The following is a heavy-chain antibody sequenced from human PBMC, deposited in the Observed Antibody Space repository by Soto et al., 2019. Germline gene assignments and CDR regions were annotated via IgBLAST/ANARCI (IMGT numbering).Heavy chain of an antibody. CDR3: ARRRHYDFWSGYPPDAFDI. CDR2: IIPIFGTA. Sequence: ASVKVSCKASGGTFSSYAISWVRQAPGQGLEWMGGIIPIFGTANYAQKFQGRVTITADESTSTAYMELRSLRSDDTAVYYCARRRHYDFWSGYPPDAFDIWGQGTMVTVSS. D-gene: IGHD3-3*01. V-gene: IGHV1-69*13. CDR1: GGTFSSYA. J-gene: IGHJ3*02.